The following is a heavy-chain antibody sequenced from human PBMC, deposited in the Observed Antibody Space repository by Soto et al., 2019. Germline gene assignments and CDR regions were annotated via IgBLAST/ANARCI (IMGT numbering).Heavy chain of an antibody. J-gene: IGHJ6*02. CDR2: VIPLFDTA. CDR3: ATGGHNDGYNFYHGMDV. V-gene: IGHV1-69*01. D-gene: IGHD3-16*01. Sequence: QVQVVQSGAEVKKPGSSVKVSCKVSGGIFTNNAISWVRQAPGQGREWLGGVIPLFDTAYYAQIFRGRLRISADGATTTAYMELSGLTSAETAVYFCATGGHNDGYNFYHGMDVWGQGTTVTVS. CDR1: GGIFTNNA.